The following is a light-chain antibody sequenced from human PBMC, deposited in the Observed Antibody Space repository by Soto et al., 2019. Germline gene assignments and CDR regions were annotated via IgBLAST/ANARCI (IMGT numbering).Light chain of an antibody. J-gene: IGKJ5*01. V-gene: IGKV1-5*01. CDR3: QQYNSYLYT. Sequence: DIQMTQSPSTLSSSLVYRFTITCLASQSISSWLAWYQQKPGKAPKLLITDASSLESGVPSRFSGSGSGTEFTLTISGLQPDDSATYYCQQYNSYLYTFGQGTRLEIK. CDR2: DAS. CDR1: QSISSW.